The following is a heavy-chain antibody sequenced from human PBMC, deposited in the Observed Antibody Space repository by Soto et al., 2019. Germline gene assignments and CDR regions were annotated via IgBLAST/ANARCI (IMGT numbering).Heavy chain of an antibody. CDR1: GFTFSNYW. CDR2: VNGDGSRT. V-gene: IGHV3-74*01. Sequence: GGSLRLSCAASGFTFSNYWMYWVRQAPGKGLVWVSRVNGDGSRTTYADSVKGRFTISRDNAKNTLYLQMNSLRAEDTAAYYCARGPDYYDSSAYYGYWGQGTLVTVSS. CDR3: ARGPDYYDSSAYYGY. D-gene: IGHD3-22*01. J-gene: IGHJ4*02.